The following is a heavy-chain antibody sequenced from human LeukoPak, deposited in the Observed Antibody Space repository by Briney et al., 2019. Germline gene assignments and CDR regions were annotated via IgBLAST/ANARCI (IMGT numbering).Heavy chain of an antibody. CDR1: GYSFTSYW. Sequence: GESLKISCKGSGYSFTSYWNGWVRQMPGKGLEWMGIINPEDSDTTYSPSVQGQVTISADKSISIAYLQWSSLKASDTAMYYCARSPIGYFDWLALYYWGQGTLVTVSS. V-gene: IGHV5-51*01. J-gene: IGHJ4*02. D-gene: IGHD3-9*01. CDR3: ARSPIGYFDWLALYY. CDR2: INPEDSDT.